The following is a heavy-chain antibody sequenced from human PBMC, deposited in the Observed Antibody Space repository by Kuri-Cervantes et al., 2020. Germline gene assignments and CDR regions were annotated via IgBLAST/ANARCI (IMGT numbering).Heavy chain of an antibody. D-gene: IGHD3-3*01. CDR3: ARGVCAGCAFEI. V-gene: IGHV3-7*01. CDR2: IKQDGSER. Sequence: GESLKISCAASGFTFSSYWMNRVRQAPGKGLEWVANIKQDGSERYYVDSVKGRFTISRDNAENSLYLQMSSLRAEDTAIYYCARGVCAGCAFEIWGQGTMVTVSS. J-gene: IGHJ3*02. CDR1: GFTFSSYW.